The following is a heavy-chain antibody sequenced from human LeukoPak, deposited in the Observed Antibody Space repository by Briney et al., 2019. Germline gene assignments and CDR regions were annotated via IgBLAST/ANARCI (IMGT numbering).Heavy chain of an antibody. CDR3: ATDRGYGDHDAFDI. J-gene: IGHJ3*02. CDR1: GYTLTELS. V-gene: IGHV1-24*01. D-gene: IGHD4-17*01. Sequence: ASVKVSCKVSGYTLTELSMHWVRQAPGTGLEWMGGFDPEDGETIYAQKFQGRVTMTEDTSTDTAYMELSSLRSEDTAVYYCATDRGYGDHDAFDIWGQGTMVTVSS. CDR2: FDPEDGET.